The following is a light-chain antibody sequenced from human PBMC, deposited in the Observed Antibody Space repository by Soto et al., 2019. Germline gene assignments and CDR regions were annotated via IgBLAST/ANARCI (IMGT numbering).Light chain of an antibody. V-gene: IGLV3-1*01. CDR3: RGGNRGGVV. J-gene: IGLJ2*01. CDR2: QDS. Sequence: SYELTQPPSVSVSPGQTASITCSGDKLGDNYACWYQQKPGQSPVLVIYQDSKRPSGIPERFSGSNSGNTATLTISGTQARGGVNYYCRGGNRGGVVWGGEPKLP. CDR1: KLGDNY.